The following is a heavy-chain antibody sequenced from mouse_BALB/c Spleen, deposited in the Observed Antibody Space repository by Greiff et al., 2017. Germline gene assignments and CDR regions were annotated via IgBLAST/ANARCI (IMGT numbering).Heavy chain of an antibody. CDR2: IYPSDSYT. CDR3: TRTGITTVHYYAMDY. Sequence: QVQLQQPGAELVRPGASVKLSCKASGYTFTSYWINWVKQRPGQGLEWIGNIYPSDSYTNYNQKFKDKATLTVDKSSSTAYMQLSSPTSEDSAVYYYTRTGITTVHYYAMDYWGQGTSVTVSS. D-gene: IGHD1-1*01. J-gene: IGHJ4*01. V-gene: IGHV1-69*02. CDR1: GYTFTSYW.